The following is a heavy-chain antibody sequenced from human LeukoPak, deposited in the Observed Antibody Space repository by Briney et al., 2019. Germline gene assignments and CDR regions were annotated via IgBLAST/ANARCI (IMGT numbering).Heavy chain of an antibody. J-gene: IGHJ4*02. CDR1: GGSMSSFY. CDR3: ARDVGGGPFFDY. D-gene: IGHD2-15*01. Sequence: SETLSLTCTVSGGSMSSFYWGWIRQPPGKGLEWIGYIYYRGSTDYNPSLKSRVTISLDTSKNQFSLKLSSVTAADTAVYYCARDVGGGPFFDYWGQGTLVTVSS. CDR2: IYYRGST. V-gene: IGHV4-59*01.